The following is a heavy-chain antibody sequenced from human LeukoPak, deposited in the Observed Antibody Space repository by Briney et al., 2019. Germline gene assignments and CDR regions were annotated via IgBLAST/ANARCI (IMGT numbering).Heavy chain of an antibody. J-gene: IGHJ5*02. Sequence: SETLSLTCTVSGGSISSYYWSWIRQPPGKGLEWIGYIYYSGSTNYNPSLKSRVTISVDTSKNQFSLKLSSVTAADTAVYYCAGEYSSSWYLYNWFDPWGQGTLVTVSS. V-gene: IGHV4-59*01. CDR2: IYYSGST. D-gene: IGHD6-13*01. CDR3: AGEYSSSWYLYNWFDP. CDR1: GGSISSYY.